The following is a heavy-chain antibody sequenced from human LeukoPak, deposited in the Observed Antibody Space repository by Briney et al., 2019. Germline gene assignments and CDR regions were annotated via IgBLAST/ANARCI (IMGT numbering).Heavy chain of an antibody. V-gene: IGHV3-7*01. CDR2: INPDTSEI. D-gene: IGHD3-10*01. Sequence: GGSLRLSCAASGFTFSSYWMSWVRQGPGKGLEWVASINPDTSEIHYVDAVRGRFTISRDNAKNSLYLKMSSLTADDTALYYCVRSHHPGGWFDPWGQGTLVTVSS. J-gene: IGHJ5*02. CDR1: GFTFSSYW. CDR3: VRSHHPGGWFDP.